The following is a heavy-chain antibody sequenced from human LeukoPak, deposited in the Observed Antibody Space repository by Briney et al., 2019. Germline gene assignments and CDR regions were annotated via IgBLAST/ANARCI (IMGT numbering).Heavy chain of an antibody. CDR2: IYYSGST. CDR1: GGSFSGYY. J-gene: IGHJ4*02. Sequence: KPSETLSLTCAVYGGSFSGYYWSWIRQPPGKGLEWIGSIYYSGSTYYNPSLKSRVTISVDTSKDQFSLKLSSVTAADTAVYYCASYSSGWYSLFYFDYWGQGTLVTVSS. CDR3: ASYSSGWYSLFYFDY. V-gene: IGHV4-34*01. D-gene: IGHD6-19*01.